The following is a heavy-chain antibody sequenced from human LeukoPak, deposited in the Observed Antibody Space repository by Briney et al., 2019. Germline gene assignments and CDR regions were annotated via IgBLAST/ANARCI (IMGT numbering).Heavy chain of an antibody. D-gene: IGHD3-22*01. CDR2: IGTSNSDR. Sequence: GGSLRLSCAGSGFSFSYQGMTWVRQAPGKGLEWVSSIGTSNSDRYYADSVKGRFTISRDNAKSSVYLQMNRLSAEDTAIYYCARKTYYYDTSPAGWFDTWGQGTLGTVSS. V-gene: IGHV3-21*06. J-gene: IGHJ5*02. CDR1: GFSFSYQG. CDR3: ARKTYYYDTSPAGWFDT.